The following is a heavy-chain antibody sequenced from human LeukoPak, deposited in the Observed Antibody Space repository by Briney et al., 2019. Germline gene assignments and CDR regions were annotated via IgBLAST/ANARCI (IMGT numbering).Heavy chain of an antibody. CDR2: IDWNGDAL. V-gene: IGHV3-20*04. J-gene: IGHJ4*01. CDR1: GFSNADYG. Sequence: GGSLRLSCVGAGFSNADYGMSWVRQGPGKGLEWVAGIDWNGDALQYADSVKGRFTISRDNAKNSLYLQMDILRPEDTGVYYCARDLSATWYSLAYWGHGTLVTVSS. D-gene: IGHD2-21*02. CDR3: ARDLSATWYSLAY.